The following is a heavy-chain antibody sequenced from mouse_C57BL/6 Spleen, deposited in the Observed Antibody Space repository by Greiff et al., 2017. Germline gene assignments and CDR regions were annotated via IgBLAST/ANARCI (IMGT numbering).Heavy chain of an antibody. D-gene: IGHD2-1*01. J-gene: IGHJ4*01. CDR2: IDPSDSYT. V-gene: IGHV1-69*01. CDR3: ARGELYGNYVPDAMDY. Sequence: QVQLQQPGAELVMPGASVKLSCKASGYTFTSYWMHWVKQRPGQGLEWIGEIDPSDSYTNYNQKFKGKSTLTVDKSSSTAYMQLSSLTSEDSAVYYCARGELYGNYVPDAMDYWGQGTSVTVSS. CDR1: GYTFTSYW.